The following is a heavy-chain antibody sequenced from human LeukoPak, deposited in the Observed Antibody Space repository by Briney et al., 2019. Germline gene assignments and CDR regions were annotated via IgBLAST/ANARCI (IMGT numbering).Heavy chain of an antibody. CDR3: ARVLIVPAYYYYYYMDV. Sequence: GGSLRLSCAASGFTFSSYEMNWVRQAPGKGREWGSYISSSGSTIYYADSVKGRFTISRDNAKNSLYLQMNSLRTEDTAVYYCARVLIVPAYYYYYYMDVWGKRTTVTVSS. J-gene: IGHJ6*03. CDR2: ISSSGSTI. V-gene: IGHV3-48*03. D-gene: IGHD2-2*01. CDR1: GFTFSSYE.